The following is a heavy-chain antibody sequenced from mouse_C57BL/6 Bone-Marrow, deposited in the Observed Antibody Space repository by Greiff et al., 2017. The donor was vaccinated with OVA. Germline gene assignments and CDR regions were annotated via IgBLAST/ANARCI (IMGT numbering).Heavy chain of an antibody. Sequence: VQLQQSGAELATPGASVKLSCQASGYTFTSYWMHWVQPRPGPGLEWIGYIHPSSGYTKYNQKFKDKATLTADKSSSTAYMQLSRLTYEDSAVYYGARMAHYYGSSYGGYFDVWGTGTTVTVSS. V-gene: IGHV1-7*01. D-gene: IGHD1-1*01. CDR1: GYTFTSYW. CDR2: IHPSSGYT. CDR3: ARMAHYYGSSYGGYFDV. J-gene: IGHJ1*03.